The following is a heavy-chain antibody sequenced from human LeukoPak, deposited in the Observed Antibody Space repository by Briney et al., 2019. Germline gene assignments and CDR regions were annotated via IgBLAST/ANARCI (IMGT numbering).Heavy chain of an antibody. CDR3: ARHTYYYGSGSSSIDS. Sequence: WETLSLTCTVSGGSISSYYWSWIRQPPGKGLGWIGYINYSGSTNYNPSLQSRVTISVDTSKNQFSQTLSSVTAADTAVYYCARHTYYYGSGSSSIDSWGQGTLVTVSS. CDR1: GGSISSYY. D-gene: IGHD3-10*01. V-gene: IGHV4-59*08. CDR2: INYSGST. J-gene: IGHJ4*02.